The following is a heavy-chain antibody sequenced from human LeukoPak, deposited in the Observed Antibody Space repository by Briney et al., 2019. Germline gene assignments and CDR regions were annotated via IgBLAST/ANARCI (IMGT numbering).Heavy chain of an antibody. V-gene: IGHV1-46*01. CDR1: GYTFTSYY. D-gene: IGHD3-3*01. Sequence: ASVKVSCKASGYTFTSYYMHWVRQAPGQGLEWMGIINPSGGSTSYAQKFQGRVTMTRETATSTVYMELSSLRSEDTAVYYCALILEWPKSFDYWGQGTLVTVSS. J-gene: IGHJ4*02. CDR3: ALILEWPKSFDY. CDR2: INPSGGST.